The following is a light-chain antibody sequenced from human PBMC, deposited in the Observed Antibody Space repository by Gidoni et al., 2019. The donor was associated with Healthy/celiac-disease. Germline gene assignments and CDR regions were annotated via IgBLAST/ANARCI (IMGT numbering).Light chain of an antibody. V-gene: IGKV1D-8*02. J-gene: IGKJ1*01. Sequence: AIWMTQSPSLLSASTGERVTISGRMRQGSSSYLAWYQQKPGKAPELMIYAASTLQSGVPSRFSGSGSGTDFTLTISCLQSEDFATYYCQQYYSFPPTFGQGTKVEIK. CDR3: QQYYSFPPT. CDR1: QGSSSY. CDR2: AAS.